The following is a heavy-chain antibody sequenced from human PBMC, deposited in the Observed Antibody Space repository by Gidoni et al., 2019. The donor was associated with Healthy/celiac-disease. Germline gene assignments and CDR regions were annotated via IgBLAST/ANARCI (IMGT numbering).Heavy chain of an antibody. CDR3: ARDRSGRYNWFDP. CDR2: INPNSGGT. V-gene: IGHV1-2*04. D-gene: IGHD1-26*01. Sequence: QVPLVQSGAEVTKPGPSVKVSCKASGYTFTGYYMPWVRQAPGHGLEWMGWINPNSGGTNYAQKFQGWVTMTRDTSISTAYMELSRLRSDDTAVYYCARDRSGRYNWFDPWGQGTLVTVSS. J-gene: IGHJ5*02. CDR1: GYTFTGYY.